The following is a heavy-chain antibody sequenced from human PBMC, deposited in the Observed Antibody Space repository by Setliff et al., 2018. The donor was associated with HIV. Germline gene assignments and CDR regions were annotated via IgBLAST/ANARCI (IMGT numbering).Heavy chain of an antibody. CDR3: TRRDVTTGMDS. CDR2: IFYTGST. D-gene: IGHD4-17*01. CDR1: GGSISSSSYY. V-gene: IGHV4-39*01. J-gene: IGHJ4*02. Sequence: SEALSLTCTVSGGSISSSSYYWDWIRQPPGKSLEWVGSIFYTGSTNYRPSLESRVIVSLDTSKNQFSLRLSSVTAADMAVYYCTRRDVTTGMDSWGPGILVTVSS.